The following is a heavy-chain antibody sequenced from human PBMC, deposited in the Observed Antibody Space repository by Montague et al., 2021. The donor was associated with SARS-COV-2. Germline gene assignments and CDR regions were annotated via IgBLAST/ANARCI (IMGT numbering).Heavy chain of an antibody. V-gene: IGHV3-7*01. CDR3: ARDSFVVVPAASNYYYYYGMDV. Sequence: SLRLSCAASGFTFSSYWMIWVRQAPGKGLEWVANIKQAGSEKYYVDSAKGRFTISRYNAKNSLYLQMNSLRAEDTAVYYCARDSFVVVPAASNYYYYYGMDVWGQGTTVTVSS. CDR1: GFTFSSYW. D-gene: IGHD2-2*01. CDR2: IKQAGSEK. J-gene: IGHJ6*02.